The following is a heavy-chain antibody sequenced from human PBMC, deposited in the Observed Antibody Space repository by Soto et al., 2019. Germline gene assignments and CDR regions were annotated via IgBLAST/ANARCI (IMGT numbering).Heavy chain of an antibody. Sequence: SETLSLTCTVSGGSITSYYWSWIRQPPGKGLEWIGYIYYSGTPNYNPSLKTRVTISVDTPKNQFSLKLTSVTAADTAVYCCARDLGFCSSTSCFPYFGPWGQGTLVTVSS. CDR2: IYYSGTP. CDR3: ARDLGFCSSTSCFPYFGP. V-gene: IGHV4-59*01. D-gene: IGHD2-2*01. J-gene: IGHJ5*02. CDR1: GGSITSYY.